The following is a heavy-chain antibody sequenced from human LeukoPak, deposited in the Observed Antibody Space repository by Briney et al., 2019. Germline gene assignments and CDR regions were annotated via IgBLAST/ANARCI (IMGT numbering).Heavy chain of an antibody. V-gene: IGHV1-18*01. Sequence: ASVKVSCKASGYTFTNYAINWVRQAPGQGLEWMGWMNPHNGNTGFAQKLQGRVTMTTDTSTSTAYMELRSLRSDDTAVYYCARRYTVAGNRAFDIWGQGTMVTVSS. CDR3: ARRYTVAGNRAFDI. CDR2: MNPHNGNT. J-gene: IGHJ3*02. D-gene: IGHD6-19*01. CDR1: GYTFTNYA.